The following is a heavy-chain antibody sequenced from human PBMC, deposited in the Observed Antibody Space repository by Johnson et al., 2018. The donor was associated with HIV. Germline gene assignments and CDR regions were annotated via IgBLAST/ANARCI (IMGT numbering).Heavy chain of an antibody. Sequence: QVLLVESGGGVVQPGRSLRLSCAASGFPFSSYAMHWVRQAPGKGLEWVAVISYDGSNRYYTDSVGGRFTIYRDNSKNKLHRHMTSLRAEDTAVSYCARDRLAAAVPAAFDIWGQGRMGTVSS. V-gene: IGHV3-30*04. CDR1: GFPFSSYA. J-gene: IGHJ3*02. CDR2: ISYDGSNR. D-gene: IGHD6-25*01. CDR3: ARDRLAAAVPAAFDI.